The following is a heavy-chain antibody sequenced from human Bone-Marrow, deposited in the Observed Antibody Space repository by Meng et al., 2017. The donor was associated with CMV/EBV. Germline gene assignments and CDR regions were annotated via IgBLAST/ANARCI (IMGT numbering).Heavy chain of an antibody. V-gene: IGHV3-23*01. Sequence: GESLKISCAASGFTFSSYAMSWVRQAPGKGLEWVSAISGSGGSTYYADSVKGRFTISRDNSKNTLYLQMNSLRAEDTAVYYCAKDPLNWEWELLQGHAFDIWGQGTMVTVSS. CDR1: GFTFSSYA. D-gene: IGHD1-26*01. CDR2: ISGSGGST. CDR3: AKDPLNWEWELLQGHAFDI. J-gene: IGHJ3*02.